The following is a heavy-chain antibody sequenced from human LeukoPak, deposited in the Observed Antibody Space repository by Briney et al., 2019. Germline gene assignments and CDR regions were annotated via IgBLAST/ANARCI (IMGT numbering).Heavy chain of an antibody. D-gene: IGHD3-22*01. Sequence: ASVKLSCKASGYTFTSYGISWVGQAPGLGLEWRGWISAYNGNTKYAKKLQGRVTMTTDTFTMTAYTEPSRLRSDDTAVYYCAMLDSSGSTMGYWGQGTLVTVSS. J-gene: IGHJ4*02. V-gene: IGHV1-18*01. CDR3: AMLDSSGSTMGY. CDR2: ISAYNGNT. CDR1: GYTFTSYG.